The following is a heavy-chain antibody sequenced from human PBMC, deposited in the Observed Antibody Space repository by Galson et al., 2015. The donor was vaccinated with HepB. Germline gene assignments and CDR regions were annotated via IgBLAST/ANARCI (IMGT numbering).Heavy chain of an antibody. Sequence: SVKVSCKASGYTFTSYGISWVRQAPGQGLEWMGWISPYNGNTNYAQKLQGRVTMTTDTSTSTAYMELKSLRSDDTAVYYCARDWSYSGSYDAFDIWGQGTAVTVSS. CDR2: ISPYNGNT. D-gene: IGHD1-26*01. V-gene: IGHV1-18*04. J-gene: IGHJ3*02. CDR1: GYTFTSYG. CDR3: ARDWSYSGSYDAFDI.